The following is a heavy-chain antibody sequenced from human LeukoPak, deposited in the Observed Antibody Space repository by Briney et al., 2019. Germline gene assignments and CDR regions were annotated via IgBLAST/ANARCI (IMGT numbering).Heavy chain of an antibody. CDR2: ISSSSSYI. J-gene: IGHJ4*02. V-gene: IGHV3-21*04. CDR3: ANPAKTDSADY. Sequence: GGSLRLSCAASGFTFSSYSMNWVRQAPGKGLEWVSSISSSSSYIYYADSVKGRFTISRDNSKNTLYLQMNSLRAEDTAVYYLANPAKTDSADYWGQGPLVTVSS. CDR1: GFTFSSYS. D-gene: IGHD1-14*01.